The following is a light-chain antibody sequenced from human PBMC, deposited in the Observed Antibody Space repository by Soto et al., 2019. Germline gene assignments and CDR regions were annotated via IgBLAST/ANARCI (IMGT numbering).Light chain of an antibody. J-gene: IGKJ4*01. CDR3: QQYNNWPPLT. Sequence: EIVMTQSPATLSVSPGERATLSCRASQSVSGNLAWYQQKPVQAPRLLIYGASTRATGIPARFSGSGSGTEFTPTISSLQSEDCAVYYCQQYNNWPPLTFGGGTKVEIK. V-gene: IGKV3-15*01. CDR1: QSVSGN. CDR2: GAS.